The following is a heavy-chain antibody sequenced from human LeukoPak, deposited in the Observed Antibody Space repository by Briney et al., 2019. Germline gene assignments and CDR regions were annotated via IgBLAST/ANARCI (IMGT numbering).Heavy chain of an antibody. CDR1: GFTFSSYG. CDR3: AKDRNPLWFGELWDPGAFDI. V-gene: IGHV3-30*02. Sequence: GGSLRLSCAASGFTFSSYGMHWVRQAPGKGLEWVAFIRYDGSNKYYADSVKGRFTISRDNSKNTLYLQMNSLRAEDTAVYYCAKDRNPLWFGELWDPGAFDIWGQGTMVTVSS. D-gene: IGHD3-10*01. CDR2: IRYDGSNK. J-gene: IGHJ3*02.